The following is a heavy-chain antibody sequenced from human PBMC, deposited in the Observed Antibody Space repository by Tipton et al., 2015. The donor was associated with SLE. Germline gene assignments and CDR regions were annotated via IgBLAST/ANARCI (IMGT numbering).Heavy chain of an antibody. CDR1: GGSISSSSYY. CDR2: IYHSGST. V-gene: IGHV4-39*01. Sequence: TLSLTCTVSGGSISSSSYYWGWIRQPPGKGQEWIGSIYHSGSTYYNPSLKSRVTISVDTSRNQFSLKLSSVTAADTAVYYCARQDYYDSSGYYYYYYYMDVWGKGTTVTVSS. D-gene: IGHD3-22*01. CDR3: ARQDYYDSSGYYYYYYYMDV. J-gene: IGHJ6*03.